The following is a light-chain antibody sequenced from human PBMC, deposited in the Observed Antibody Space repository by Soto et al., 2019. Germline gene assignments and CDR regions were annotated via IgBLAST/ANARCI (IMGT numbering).Light chain of an antibody. CDR3: QQYNNWARFT. Sequence: IVLTQSPAPLSVSPGDIDTLFVRASQSVSSNLAWYQQTPGHAPRLLIYDASTRATGIPARFSGSGSGIEFTLTISSLQSEDFAGYYCQQYNNWARFTCGRGPKVDIK. V-gene: IGKV3-15*01. CDR1: QSVSSN. J-gene: IGKJ3*01. CDR2: DAS.